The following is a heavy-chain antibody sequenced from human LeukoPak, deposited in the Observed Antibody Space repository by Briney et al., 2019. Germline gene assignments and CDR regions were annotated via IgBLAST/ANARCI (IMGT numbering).Heavy chain of an antibody. J-gene: IGHJ5*02. Sequence: PGGSLRLSCAASGFTSSSYAMSWVRQAPGKGLEWVSAISGSGGSTYYADSVKGRFTISRDNSKNTLYLQMDSLRAEDTAVYYCAKVDSSGYYYPNWFDPWGQGTLVTVSS. CDR1: GFTSSSYA. V-gene: IGHV3-23*01. CDR3: AKVDSSGYYYPNWFDP. D-gene: IGHD3-22*01. CDR2: ISGSGGST.